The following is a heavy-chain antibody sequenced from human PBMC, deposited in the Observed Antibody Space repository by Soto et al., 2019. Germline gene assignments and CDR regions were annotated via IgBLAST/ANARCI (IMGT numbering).Heavy chain of an antibody. CDR2: MRQDGGEK. CDR3: ARILCSSTSCYTFDY. J-gene: IGHJ4*02. CDR1: GFTFSSYW. D-gene: IGHD2-2*02. V-gene: IGHV3-7*03. Sequence: VGSLRLSCAASGFTFSSYWMSWVRQAPGKGLEWVANMRQDGGEKYYVDSVKGRFTISRDNAKNSLYLQMNTLRPEDTAVYYCARILCSSTSCYTFDYWGQGTLVTVSS.